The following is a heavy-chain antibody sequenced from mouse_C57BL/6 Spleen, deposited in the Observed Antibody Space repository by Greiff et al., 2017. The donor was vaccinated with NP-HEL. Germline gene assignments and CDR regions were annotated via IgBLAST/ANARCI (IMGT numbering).Heavy chain of an antibody. CDR3: ARGNDYDERGSLFAY. CDR1: GYTFTDYY. CDR2: INPNNGGT. Sequence: VQLQQSGPELVKPGASVKISCKASGYTFTDYYMNWVKQSHGKSLEWIGDINPNNGGTSYNQKFKGKATLTVDKSSSTAYMELRSLTSEDSAVYYCARGNDYDERGSLFAYWGQGTLVTVSA. V-gene: IGHV1-26*01. D-gene: IGHD2-4*01. J-gene: IGHJ3*01.